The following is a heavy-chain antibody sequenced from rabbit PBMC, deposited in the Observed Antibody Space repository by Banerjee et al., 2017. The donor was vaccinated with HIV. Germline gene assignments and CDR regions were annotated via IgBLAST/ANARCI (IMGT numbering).Heavy chain of an antibody. CDR2: IGAGSSGTT. J-gene: IGHJ4*01. Sequence: QEQLVESGGGLVQPEGSLTLTCKASGFTLSSYWMWWVRQAPGKGLEWIACIGAGSSGTTYYASWAKGRFTISRSTSLSTVDLKMTSLTVADTATYFCARDYAGYIGYGYYFNLWGQGTLVTVS. V-gene: IGHV1S45*01. CDR1: GFTLSSYW. CDR3: ARDYAGYIGYGYYFNL. D-gene: IGHD7-1*01.